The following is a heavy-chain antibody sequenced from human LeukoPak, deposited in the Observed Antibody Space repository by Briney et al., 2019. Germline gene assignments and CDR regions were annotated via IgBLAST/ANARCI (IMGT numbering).Heavy chain of an antibody. CDR1: GFTFSSYS. D-gene: IGHD1-1*01. Sequence: GGSLRLSCAASGFTFSSYSMNWVRQAPGKGLEWVSSSSSSSSYIYYADSVKGRFTISRDNAKNSLYLQMNSLRAEDTAVYYCARGATGTTALVDYWGQGTLVTVSS. CDR2: SSSSSSYI. V-gene: IGHV3-21*01. J-gene: IGHJ4*02. CDR3: ARGATGTTALVDY.